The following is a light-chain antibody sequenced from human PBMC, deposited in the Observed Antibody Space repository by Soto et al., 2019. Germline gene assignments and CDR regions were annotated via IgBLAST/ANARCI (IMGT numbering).Light chain of an antibody. CDR3: QQYHNWLTT. J-gene: IGKJ4*01. CDR2: GAS. Sequence: EILMTQSPATLSVSPGERATLSCRASQNIRSNLAWYQQKPGQAPRLLIYGASTRATGFPARFSGSGSGTEFALTISSLQSEDFAVYYCQQYHNWLTTFGGGSRVEIK. V-gene: IGKV3-15*01. CDR1: QNIRSN.